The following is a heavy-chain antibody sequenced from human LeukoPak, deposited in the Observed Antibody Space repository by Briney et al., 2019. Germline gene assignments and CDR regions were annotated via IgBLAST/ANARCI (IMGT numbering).Heavy chain of an antibody. D-gene: IGHD5-24*01. Sequence: SETLSFTCTVSGGSISSSSYYWGWIRQPPGKGLEWIGSIYYSGSTYYNPSLKSRVTISVDTSKNQFSLKLSSVTAADTAVYYCARGDVEMATITFDYWGQGILVTVSS. CDR1: GGSISSSSYY. CDR3: ARGDVEMATITFDY. CDR2: IYYSGST. J-gene: IGHJ4*02. V-gene: IGHV4-39*07.